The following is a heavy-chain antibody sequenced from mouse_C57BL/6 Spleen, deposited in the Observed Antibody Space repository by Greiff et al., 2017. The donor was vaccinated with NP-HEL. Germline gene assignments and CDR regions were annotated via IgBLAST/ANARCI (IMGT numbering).Heavy chain of an antibody. CDR2: ISSGGDYI. D-gene: IGHD4-1*01. J-gene: IGHJ2*01. CDR1: GFTFSSYA. V-gene: IGHV5-9-1*02. CDR3: TRAGTEGGVYYFDY. Sequence: EVKLQESGEGLVKPGGSLKLSCAASGFTFSSYAMSWVRQTPEKRLEWVAYISSGGDYIYYADTVKGRFTISRDNARNTLYLQMSSLKSEDTAMYYCTRAGTEGGVYYFDYWGQGTTLTVSS.